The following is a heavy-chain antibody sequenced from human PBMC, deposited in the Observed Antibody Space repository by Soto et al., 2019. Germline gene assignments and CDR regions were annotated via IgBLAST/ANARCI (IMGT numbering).Heavy chain of an antibody. D-gene: IGHD3-10*01. J-gene: IGHJ2*01. CDR2: IYYSGST. V-gene: IGHV4-59*01. Sequence: SETLSLTCTVSGGSISSYYWSWIRQPPGKGLEWIGYIYYSGSTNYNPSLKSRVTISVDTSKNQFSLKLSSVTAADTAVYYCARRASPTYYYGSGSYLTYWYFDLWGRGTLVTVSS. CDR3: ARRASPTYYYGSGSYLTYWYFDL. CDR1: GGSISSYY.